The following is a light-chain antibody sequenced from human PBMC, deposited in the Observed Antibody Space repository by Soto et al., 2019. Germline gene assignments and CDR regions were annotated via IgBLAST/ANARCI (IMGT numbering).Light chain of an antibody. CDR1: QNISPW. J-gene: IGKJ1*01. V-gene: IGKV1-5*03. CDR3: QQYNSGWT. Sequence: DIQMTQSPSTLSASVGDRVTITCRARQNISPWLAWYQQKPGKAPSLLIYETSSLENGVPSRFSGSGSGTEFSLTISSLQPDDSATYYCQQYNSGWTFGQGTKVDIK. CDR2: ETS.